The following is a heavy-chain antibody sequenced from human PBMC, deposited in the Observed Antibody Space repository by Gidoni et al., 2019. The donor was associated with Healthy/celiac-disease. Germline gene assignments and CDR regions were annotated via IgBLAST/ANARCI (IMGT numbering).Heavy chain of an antibody. CDR3: ALLLASSTSAYGMDV. CDR1: GFTFSSYS. CDR2: ISSSSSYI. V-gene: IGHV3-21*01. J-gene: IGHJ6*02. D-gene: IGHD2-2*01. Sequence: EVQLVESGGGLVKPGGSLRLSCAASGFTFSSYSMNWVRQAPGKGLEWVSSISSSSSYIYYADSVKGRFTISRDNAKNSLYLQMNSLRAEDTAVYYCALLLASSTSAYGMDVWGQGTTVTVSS.